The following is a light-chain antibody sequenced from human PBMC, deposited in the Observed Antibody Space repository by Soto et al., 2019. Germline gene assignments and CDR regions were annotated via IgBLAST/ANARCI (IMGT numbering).Light chain of an antibody. CDR1: QSLSGSY. CDR3: HQYASSPRT. J-gene: IGKJ3*01. CDR2: GAS. V-gene: IGKV3-20*01. Sequence: EIVLTQSPGTLSLSPGERATLSCRASQSLSGSYLAWYQQRPGQPPRLLIYGASNRFTGIPDRFSGSGSGTDFTLNISRLEPEDFAVYCCHQYASSPRTFGPGTKVDIK.